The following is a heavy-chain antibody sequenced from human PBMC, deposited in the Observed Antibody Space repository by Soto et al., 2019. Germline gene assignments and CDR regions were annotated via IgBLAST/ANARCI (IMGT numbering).Heavy chain of an antibody. CDR2: IWYDGSNK. CDR3: ARAQGYSGYDLFFPRSYYYYGMDV. Sequence: HPGGSLRLSCAASGFTFSSYGMHWVRQAPGKGLEWVAVIWYDGSNKYYADSVKGRFTISRDNSKNTLYLQMNSLRAEDTAVYYCARAQGYSGYDLFFPRSYYYYGMDVWGQGTTVTVSS. J-gene: IGHJ6*02. D-gene: IGHD5-12*01. V-gene: IGHV3-33*01. CDR1: GFTFSSYG.